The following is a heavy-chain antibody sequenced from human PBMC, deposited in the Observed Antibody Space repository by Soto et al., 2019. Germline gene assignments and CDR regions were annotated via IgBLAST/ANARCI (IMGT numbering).Heavy chain of an antibody. CDR2: IWHDGSIK. V-gene: IGHV3-33*01. CDR1: GFTFNTYG. Sequence: QVQLVESGGGVVQPGRSLRLSCAASGFTFNTYGMHWVRQAPGRGLEWVAVIWHDGSIKYYADSVKGRFTISRDNSKNTLYLQMNSLRTEDTAVYYCARIDCTGGSCRPYAYYDMDVWGQGTTVTVSS. D-gene: IGHD2-15*01. J-gene: IGHJ6*02. CDR3: ARIDCTGGSCRPYAYYDMDV.